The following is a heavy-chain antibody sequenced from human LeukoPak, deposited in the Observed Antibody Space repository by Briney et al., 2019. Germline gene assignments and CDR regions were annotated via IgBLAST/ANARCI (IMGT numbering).Heavy chain of an antibody. J-gene: IGHJ4*02. V-gene: IGHV3-23*01. Sequence: GGSLRLSCAASGFTFSSYAMSWVRQAPGKGLEWVSAISGSGGSTYYADSVKGWFTISRDNSKNTLYLQMNSLRAEDTAVYYCAKDRRELEWLLVFDYWGQGTLVTVSS. D-gene: IGHD3-3*01. CDR1: GFTFSSYA. CDR2: ISGSGGST. CDR3: AKDRRELEWLLVFDY.